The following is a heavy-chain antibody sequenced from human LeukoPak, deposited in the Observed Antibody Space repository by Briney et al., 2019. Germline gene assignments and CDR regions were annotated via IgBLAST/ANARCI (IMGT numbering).Heavy chain of an antibody. CDR2: IRSKAYGGTT. D-gene: IGHD7-27*01. CDR1: GFTFGDYA. V-gene: IGHV3-49*03. CDR3: TRWGRAGYYYYYYMDV. Sequence: GGSLRLSCTASGFTFGDYAMSWFRQAPGKGVEWVGFIRSKAYGGTTEYAASVKGRFTISRDDSKSIAYLQMNSLKTEDTAVYYCTRWGRAGYYYYYYMDVWGKGTTVTVSS. J-gene: IGHJ6*03.